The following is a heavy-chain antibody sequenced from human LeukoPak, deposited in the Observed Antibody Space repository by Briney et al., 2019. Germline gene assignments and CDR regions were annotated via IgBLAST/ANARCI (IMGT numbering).Heavy chain of an antibody. J-gene: IGHJ4*02. CDR2: ISGSSSGS. CDR3: ANEPGAAYTYYFDS. V-gene: IGHV3-23*01. Sequence: PGGSLRLSCAASGFAFMRYAMNGSGQGPGKGLEWVSSISGSSSGSYYTDSVKGRFTISRDNSNNTLYLQMNNLRVEDTDIYYYANEPGAAYTYYFDSLGQGTLVTVSS. D-gene: IGHD3-16*01. CDR1: GFAFMRYA.